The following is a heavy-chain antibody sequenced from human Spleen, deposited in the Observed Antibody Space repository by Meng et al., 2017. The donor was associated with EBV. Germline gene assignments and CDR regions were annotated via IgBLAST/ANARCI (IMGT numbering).Heavy chain of an antibody. CDR3: ARWSTVTTSFDS. V-gene: IGHV4-39*07. J-gene: IGHJ4*02. CDR1: GDSISSSTYS. Sequence: QTQDPGPGLVKPSGTLSLTCTVSGDSISSSTYSWGWIRQPPGKGLEWIGKIYYTGSAYYTASLKSRVTMSVDTSKNQFSLEVTSVTAADTAFYYCARWSTVTTSFDSWGQGTLVTVSS. CDR2: IYYTGSA. D-gene: IGHD4-17*01.